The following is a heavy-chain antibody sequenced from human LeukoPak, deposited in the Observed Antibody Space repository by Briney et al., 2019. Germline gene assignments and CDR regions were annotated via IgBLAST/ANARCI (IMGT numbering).Heavy chain of an antibody. Sequence: ASVKVSCKASGHTFTSYAMHWVRQAPGQRLEWMGWINAGNGNTKYSQKFQGRVTITRDTSASTAYMELSSLRSEDTAVYYCARGQYYDFWSASTYGMDVWGQGTTVTVSS. J-gene: IGHJ6*02. V-gene: IGHV1-3*01. D-gene: IGHD3-3*01. CDR1: GHTFTSYA. CDR2: INAGNGNT. CDR3: ARGQYYDFWSASTYGMDV.